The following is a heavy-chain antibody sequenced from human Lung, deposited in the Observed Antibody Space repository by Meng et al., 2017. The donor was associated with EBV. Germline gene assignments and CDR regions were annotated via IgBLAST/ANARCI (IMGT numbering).Heavy chain of an antibody. D-gene: IGHD3-16*01. CDR3: ARGHGA. V-gene: IGHV3-66*01. J-gene: IGHJ5*02. CDR2: IYTGGST. Sequence: VGLVESGGGLVKPGGSLRLSCAASGFTLRDYYMSWIRQAPGKGLEWVSLIYTGGSTSYADSVRGRFTISRDIYKNTVYLQMNSLRVEDTAMYYCARGHGAWGQGTLVTVSS. CDR1: GFTLRDYY.